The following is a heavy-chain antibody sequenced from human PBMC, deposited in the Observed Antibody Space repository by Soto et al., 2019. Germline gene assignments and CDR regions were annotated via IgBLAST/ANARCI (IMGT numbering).Heavy chain of an antibody. Sequence: QVQLMQSGAEVKKPGASVKVSCKASGYTFTSYDINWVRQATGQGLEWMGWRNPNSGNTGYAQKFQDRVTQTRNTSRNTAYSQLSSLRCEYTAVYYCARERTGTTSMDNWGQGITVTVSS. D-gene: IGHD1-1*01. V-gene: IGHV1-8*01. CDR3: ARERTGTTSMDN. CDR2: RNPNSGNT. J-gene: IGHJ6*02. CDR1: GYTFTSYD.